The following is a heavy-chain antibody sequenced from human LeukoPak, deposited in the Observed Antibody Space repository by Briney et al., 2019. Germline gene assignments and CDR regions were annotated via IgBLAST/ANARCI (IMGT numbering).Heavy chain of an antibody. J-gene: IGHJ5*02. D-gene: IGHD3-9*01. V-gene: IGHV1-2*02. CDR3: ARGTDYDILTGYSP. CDR2: INPNSGGT. Sequence: GASVKVSCKASGYTFTGYYMHWVRQAPGQGLEWMGWINPNSGGTNYAQKFQGRVTMTRNTSISTAYMELSSLRSEDTAVYYCARGTDYDILTGYSPWGQGTLVTVSS. CDR1: GYTFTGYY.